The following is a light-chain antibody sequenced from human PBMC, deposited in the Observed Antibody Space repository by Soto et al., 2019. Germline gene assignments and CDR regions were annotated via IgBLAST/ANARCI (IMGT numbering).Light chain of an antibody. Sequence: QSVLTQPRSVSGSPGQSVTISCTGTSSNVGSYNYVSWYQQHPGQVPELIIYDVTKRPSGVPDRFSGSKSGNTASLTISGLQVHDEADYYCCSYAGTYTWIFGGGTKLTVL. V-gene: IGLV2-11*01. CDR1: SSNVGSYNY. J-gene: IGLJ2*01. CDR2: DVT. CDR3: CSYAGTYTWI.